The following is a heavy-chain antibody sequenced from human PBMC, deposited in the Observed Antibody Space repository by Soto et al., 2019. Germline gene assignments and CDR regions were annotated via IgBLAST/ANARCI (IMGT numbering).Heavy chain of an antibody. D-gene: IGHD2-21*01. Sequence: QVQLVQSGAEVKKPGSSVKVSCKDSGGTFNTYSMFWVRQAPGQGLEWMGRIIPMLGIRNYAQRFQDRVTIPAXXTTATAHMELSSLRSEDTALYYCTIGTWSGEVFDIWGQGTMVTVSS. J-gene: IGHJ3*02. CDR1: GGTFNTYS. V-gene: IGHV1-69*02. CDR2: IIPMLGIR. CDR3: TIGTWSGEVFDI.